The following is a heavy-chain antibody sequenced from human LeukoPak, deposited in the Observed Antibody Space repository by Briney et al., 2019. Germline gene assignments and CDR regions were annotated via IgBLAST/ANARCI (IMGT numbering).Heavy chain of an antibody. V-gene: IGHV4-30-2*01. CDR1: GGSISSGGYS. J-gene: IGHJ4*02. D-gene: IGHD3-10*01. Sequence: SQTLSLTCAVSGGSISSGGYSWSWIWQPPGKGLEWIGYIYHSGSTYYNPSLKSRVTISVDRSKNQFSLKLSSVTAADTAVYYCARESISGSYHFDYWGQGTLVTVSS. CDR3: ARESISGSYHFDY. CDR2: IYHSGST.